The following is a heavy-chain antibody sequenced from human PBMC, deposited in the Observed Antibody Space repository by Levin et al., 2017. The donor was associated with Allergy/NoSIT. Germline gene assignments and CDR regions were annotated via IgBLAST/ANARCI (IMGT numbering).Heavy chain of an antibody. CDR1: GFTFSNYG. J-gene: IGHJ2*01. V-gene: IGHV3-23*01. CDR2: ISGSGGSK. CDR3: AKDQSAPGTFWWYFDL. Sequence: SCAASGFTFSNYGMDWVRQAPGKGLEWVSAISGSGGSKYYADSVKGRFTISRDNSKNTLYLQMNSLRAEDTAVYYCAKDQSAPGTFWWYFDLWGRGTPVTVSS. D-gene: IGHD6-13*01.